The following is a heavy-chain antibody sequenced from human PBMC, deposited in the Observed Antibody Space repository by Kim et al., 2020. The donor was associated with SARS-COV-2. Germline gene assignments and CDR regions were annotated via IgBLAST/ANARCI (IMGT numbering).Heavy chain of an antibody. V-gene: IGHV3-48*03. J-gene: IGHJ6*02. CDR1: GFSFSSYE. D-gene: IGHD4-17*01. CDR2: ISSSGSRI. Sequence: GGSLRLSCVASGFSFSSYEMHWVRQVPGKGLEWVSSISSSGSRINYADSVKGRFTLSRDSAKNSLYLQMNSVRAEDTAVYYCAREDSGEYEDYFYGMDVWGQGTTVTVSS. CDR3: AREDSGEYEDYFYGMDV.